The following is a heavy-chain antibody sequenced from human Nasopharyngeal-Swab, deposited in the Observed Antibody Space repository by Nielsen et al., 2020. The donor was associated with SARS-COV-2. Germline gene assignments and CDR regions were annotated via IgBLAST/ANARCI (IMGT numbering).Heavy chain of an antibody. D-gene: IGHD3-22*01. CDR1: GGSISSYY. J-gene: IGHJ4*02. CDR3: ARGIVVALDY. CDR2: IYYSGST. V-gene: IGHV4-59*01. Sequence: SETLPLTCTVSGGSISSYYWSWIRQPPGKGLEWIGYIYYSGSTNYNPSLKSRVTISVDTSKNQFSLKLSSVTAADTAVYYCARGIVVALDYWGQGTLVTVSS.